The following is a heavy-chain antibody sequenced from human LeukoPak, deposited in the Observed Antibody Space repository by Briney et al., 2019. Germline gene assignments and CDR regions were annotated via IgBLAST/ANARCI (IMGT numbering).Heavy chain of an antibody. CDR2: ITSSSTTT. V-gene: IGHV3-48*01. J-gene: IGHJ6*03. CDR3: AKDLAARPAYYYYMDV. CDR1: GFTFSSNS. D-gene: IGHD6-6*01. Sequence: GGSLRLSCAASGFTFSSNSMNWVRQAPGKGLEWVSYITSSSTTTNYADSVKGRFITSRDNAKNSLYLQMNSLRAEDTAVYYCAKDLAARPAYYYYMDVWGKGTTVTVSS.